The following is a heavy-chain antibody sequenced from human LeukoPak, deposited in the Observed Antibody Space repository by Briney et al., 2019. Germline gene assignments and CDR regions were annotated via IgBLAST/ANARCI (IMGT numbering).Heavy chain of an antibody. CDR1: GGSISSGDYYWGGDYY. CDR3: ARDSPRGPGTGYRHHDAFDI. V-gene: IGHV4-61*08. CDR2: IYYSGST. D-gene: IGHD3/OR15-3a*01. J-gene: IGHJ3*02. Sequence: SETLSLTCSVSGGSISSGDYYWGGDYYWSWIRQPPGKGLEWTGYIYYSGSTNYNPSLKSRVTISVDTSKNQFSLKLSSVTAADTAVYYCARDSPRGPGTGYRHHDAFDIWGQGTMVTVSS.